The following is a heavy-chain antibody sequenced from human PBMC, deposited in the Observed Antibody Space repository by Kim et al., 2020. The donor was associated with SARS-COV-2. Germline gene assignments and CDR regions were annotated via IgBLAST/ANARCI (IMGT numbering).Heavy chain of an antibody. D-gene: IGHD6-13*01. Sequence: YSQKFPGRVTITRDTSASTAYMELSSLRSEDTAVYYCARGESSSWYVLDYWGQGTLVTVSS. CDR3: ARGESSSWYVLDY. J-gene: IGHJ4*02. V-gene: IGHV1-3*01.